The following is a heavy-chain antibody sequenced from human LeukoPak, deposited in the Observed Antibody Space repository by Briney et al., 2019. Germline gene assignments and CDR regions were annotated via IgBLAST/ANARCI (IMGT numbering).Heavy chain of an antibody. V-gene: IGHV3-23*01. CDR1: GFTFSSYD. J-gene: IGHJ6*03. CDR2: ISRSGGTT. D-gene: IGHD2-15*01. CDR3: AKRGGTESFYYFYYMDV. Sequence: GGSLRLSCAASGFTFSSYDMTWVRQTPGKGREWVALISRSGGTTYYADSVKGRFTISRDNSKNTLYLQMNSLRAEDTAEYYCAKRGGTESFYYFYYMDVWRKGTTVTVSS.